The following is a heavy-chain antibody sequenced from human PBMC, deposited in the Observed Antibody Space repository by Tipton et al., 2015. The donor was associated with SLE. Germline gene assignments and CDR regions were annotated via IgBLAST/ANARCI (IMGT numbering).Heavy chain of an antibody. J-gene: IGHJ4*02. CDR3: ARGSGWNGYYIDY. Sequence: QLVQSGAEVRKPGASVKVSCKASRNTFTSYFLHWVRQAPGQGLEWMGIINPSDNATDYAQKFQGRVTMTGDTSTSTVYMELSSLRSDDTAVYYCARGSGWNGYYIDYWGQGALVTVPS. CDR2: INPSDNAT. D-gene: IGHD3-3*01. V-gene: IGHV1-46*01. CDR1: RNTFTSYF.